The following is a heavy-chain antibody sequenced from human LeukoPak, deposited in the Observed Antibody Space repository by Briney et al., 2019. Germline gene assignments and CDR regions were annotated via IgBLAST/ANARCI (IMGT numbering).Heavy chain of an antibody. CDR1: GFTFSDYS. D-gene: IGHD6-19*01. J-gene: IGHJ4*02. CDR3: AKDRIGVAAPKAYFDY. Sequence: AGGSLRLSCAASGFTFSDYSMNWVRQAPGKGLEWVSQISGRGSLIYYADSVKGRFTISRDTAKNTVSLQMNSLRVEDTAVYYCAKDRIGVAAPKAYFDYWGQGTLVTVSS. CDR2: ISGRGSLI. V-gene: IGHV3-21*05.